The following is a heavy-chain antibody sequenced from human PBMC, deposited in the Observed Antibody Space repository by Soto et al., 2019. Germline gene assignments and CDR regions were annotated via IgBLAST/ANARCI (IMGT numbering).Heavy chain of an antibody. CDR2: ISPYNGNT. D-gene: IGHD6-13*01. V-gene: IGHV1-18*01. CDR1: GYTFTNYG. Sequence: QVQLVQSGAEVKKPGASVKVSCEASGYTFTNYGVSWVRQAPGQGLEWMGWISPYNGNTYYTQKFQGRVIMPTDPSTSTAYMELRSLRSDDTALYYCARDLSGNDYWGQGTLVTVSS. J-gene: IGHJ4*02. CDR3: ARDLSGNDY.